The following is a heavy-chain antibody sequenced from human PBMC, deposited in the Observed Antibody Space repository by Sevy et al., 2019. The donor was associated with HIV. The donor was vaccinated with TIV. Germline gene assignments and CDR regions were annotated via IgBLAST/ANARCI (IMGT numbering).Heavy chain of an antibody. D-gene: IGHD3-22*01. CDR2: ISGSGDST. J-gene: IGHJ4*02. CDR1: GFPFSGYA. Sequence: GGSLRLSCAASGFPFSGYAMTWVRQAPGKGLEWVSAISGSGDSTYYADSVKGRFSISRDNSKNTLYLQMSSLRAEDTAVYFCAKGSVYDTSGYYYTLVAFDYWGQGTPVTVSS. V-gene: IGHV3-23*01. CDR3: AKGSVYDTSGYYYTLVAFDY.